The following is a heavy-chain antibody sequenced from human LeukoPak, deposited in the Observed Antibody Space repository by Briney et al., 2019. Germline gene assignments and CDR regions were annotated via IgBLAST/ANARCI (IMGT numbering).Heavy chain of an antibody. CDR3: ARGLGDYDAFDV. Sequence: GGSLRLSCSVSGFTFSSYSMNWVRQAPGKGLQWVASISSGGSYIFYAESVEGRFSASRDNARNSVSLQMNSLRAEDTAVYYCARGLGDYDAFDVWGQGTKVTVAS. CDR1: GFTFSSYS. J-gene: IGHJ3*01. V-gene: IGHV3-21*01. D-gene: IGHD4-17*01. CDR2: ISSGGSYI.